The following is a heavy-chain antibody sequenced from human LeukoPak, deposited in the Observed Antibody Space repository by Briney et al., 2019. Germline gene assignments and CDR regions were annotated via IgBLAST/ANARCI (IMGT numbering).Heavy chain of an antibody. CDR1: GGSFSGFY. J-gene: IGHJ4*02. CDR3: ARLIGSYYDFWSGYSAAGPYDY. V-gene: IGHV4-34*01. Sequence: PSETLSLTCAVYGGSFSGFYWSWIRQPPGKGLEWIGDINHSGGTNYIPSLKSRVTISVDTSKNQFSLKLSSVTAADTAVYYCARLIGSYYDFWSGYSAAGPYDYWGQGTLVTVSS. D-gene: IGHD3-3*01. CDR2: INHSGGT.